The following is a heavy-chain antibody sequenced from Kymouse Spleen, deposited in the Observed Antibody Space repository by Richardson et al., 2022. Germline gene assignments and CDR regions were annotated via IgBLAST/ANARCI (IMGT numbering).Heavy chain of an antibody. J-gene: IGHJ6*02. CDR1: GFTFDDYA. CDR3: AKEGTTGDYYYGMDV. Sequence: EVQLVESGGGLVQPGRSLRLSCAASGFTFDDYAMHWVRQAPGKGLEWVSGISWNSGSIGYADSVKGRFTISRDNAKNSLYLQMNSLRAEDTALYYCAKEGTTGDYYYGMDVWGQGTTVTVSS. D-gene: IGHD1-7*01. V-gene: IGHV3-9*01. CDR2: ISWNSGSI.